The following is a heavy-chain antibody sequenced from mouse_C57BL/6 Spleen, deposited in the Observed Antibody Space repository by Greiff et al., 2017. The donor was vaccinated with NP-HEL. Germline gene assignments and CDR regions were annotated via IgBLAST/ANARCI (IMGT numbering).Heavy chain of an antibody. CDR1: GYTFTSYW. J-gene: IGHJ4*01. CDR3: ATEVMGGYFAMDY. V-gene: IGHV1-64*01. CDR2: IHPNSGST. D-gene: IGHD1-1*02. Sequence: QVQLQQPGAELVKPGASVMLSCKASGYTFTSYWMHWVKQRPGQGLEWIGMIHPNSGSTNYNEKFKSKATLTVDKSSSTAYMQLSSLTSEDSAVYYCATEVMGGYFAMDYWGQGTSVTVSS.